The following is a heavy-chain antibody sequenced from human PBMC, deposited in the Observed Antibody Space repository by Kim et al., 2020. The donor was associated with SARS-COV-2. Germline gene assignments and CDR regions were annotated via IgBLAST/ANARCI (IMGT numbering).Heavy chain of an antibody. CDR2: ISYDGSNK. V-gene: IGHV3-30*18. D-gene: IGHD2-21*01. J-gene: IGHJ4*01. CDR1: GFTFSSYG. CDR3: AKDGGTYCGGDCAPDY. Sequence: GGSLRLSCAASGFTFSSYGMHWVRQAPGKGLEWVAVISYDGSNKYYADSVKGRFTISRDNSKNTLYLQMNSLRAEDTAVYYCAKDGGTYCGGDCAPDYWG.